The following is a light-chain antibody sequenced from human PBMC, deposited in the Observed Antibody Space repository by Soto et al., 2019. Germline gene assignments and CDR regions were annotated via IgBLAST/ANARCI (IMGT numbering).Light chain of an antibody. Sequence: EIVLTQSPGTLSLSPGERATLSCRASQSVSSSYLAWYQQKPGQAPRLLIYGASSRATGIPDRFSGSGSGTALTLTISRLEPEDFEVYYCQQYGSSPLVTFGQGTRLEIK. J-gene: IGKJ5*01. CDR2: GAS. CDR1: QSVSSSY. V-gene: IGKV3-20*01. CDR3: QQYGSSPLVT.